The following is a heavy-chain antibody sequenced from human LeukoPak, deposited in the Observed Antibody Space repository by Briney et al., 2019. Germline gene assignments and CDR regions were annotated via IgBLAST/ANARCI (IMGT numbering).Heavy chain of an antibody. CDR1: GYTFTSYG. CDR3: ARWVIAARGPNYYYYGMDV. J-gene: IGHJ6*02. D-gene: IGHD6-6*01. Sequence: ASVKVSCKASGYTFTSYGISWVRQAPGQGLEWMGWISAYNGNTNYAQKLQGRVTMTTDTSTSTAYMELRSLRSDDTAVYYCARWVIAARGPNYYYYGMDVWGQGTTVTVSS. CDR2: ISAYNGNT. V-gene: IGHV1-18*01.